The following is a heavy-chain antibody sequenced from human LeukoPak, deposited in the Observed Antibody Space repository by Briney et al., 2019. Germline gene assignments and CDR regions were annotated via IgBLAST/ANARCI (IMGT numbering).Heavy chain of an antibody. V-gene: IGHV3-30*02. CDR2: IRYDGSNK. Sequence: PGGSLRLSCAASGFTFSSYGMHWVRQAPGKGLEWVAFIRYDGSNKYYADSVKGRFTISRDNSKNTLYLQMNSLRAEDTAVYYRARAQSYDFWSGYYIAYWGQGTLVTVSS. J-gene: IGHJ4*02. CDR3: ARAQSYDFWSGYYIAY. CDR1: GFTFSSYG. D-gene: IGHD3-3*01.